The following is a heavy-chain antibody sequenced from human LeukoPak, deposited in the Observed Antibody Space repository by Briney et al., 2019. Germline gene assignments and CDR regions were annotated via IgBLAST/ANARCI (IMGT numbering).Heavy chain of an antibody. CDR1: RVTPSSYW. Sequence: GGSLRLSCAASRVTPSSYWMSWVRQAPGKGPERVANVNKDGSGKYYVDSLKGRFTISRDNAENSLYLQISSLGVEDTAMYYCATYSTGWYRGLQYWGQGTLVTVSS. CDR3: ATYSTGWYRGLQY. D-gene: IGHD6-19*01. J-gene: IGHJ4*02. V-gene: IGHV3-7*03. CDR2: VNKDGSGK.